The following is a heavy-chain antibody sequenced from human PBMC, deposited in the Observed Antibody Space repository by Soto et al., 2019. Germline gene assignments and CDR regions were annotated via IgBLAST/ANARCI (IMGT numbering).Heavy chain of an antibody. CDR2: IYWNDDK. V-gene: IGHV2-5*01. CDR3: AHRPTLHYYDSSGYYDY. CDR1: GFSLSTSGVG. D-gene: IGHD3-22*01. Sequence: QITLKESGPTLVKPTQTLTLTCTFSGFSLSTSGVGVGWIRQPPGKALEWLALIYWNDDKRYSPSLKSRLTITKDTSKNQVVLTMTNMDPVDTATYYCAHRPTLHYYDSSGYYDYWGQGTLVTVSS. J-gene: IGHJ4*02.